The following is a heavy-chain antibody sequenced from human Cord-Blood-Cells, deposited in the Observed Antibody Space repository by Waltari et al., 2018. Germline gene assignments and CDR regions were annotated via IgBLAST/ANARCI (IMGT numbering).Heavy chain of an antibody. J-gene: IGHJ1*01. CDR3: AIPGYCSGGSCYSEYFQH. CDR1: GFTFSSYA. Sequence: EVQLLESGGGLVQPGGSLRLSCAASGFTFSSYAMSWVRQAPGKGLEWVSAISGSSGSTYDADSVKGRFTISRDNSKNTLYLQMNSLRAEDTAVYYCAIPGYCSGGSCYSEYFQHWGQGTLVTVSS. D-gene: IGHD2-15*01. V-gene: IGHV3-23*01. CDR2: ISGSSGST.